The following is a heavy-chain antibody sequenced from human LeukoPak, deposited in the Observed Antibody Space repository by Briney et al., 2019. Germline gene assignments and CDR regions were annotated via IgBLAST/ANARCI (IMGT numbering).Heavy chain of an antibody. V-gene: IGHV5-51*01. CDR2: IYPGDSDT. J-gene: IGHJ3*02. CDR3: ARQDYYDSSGYLTDAFDI. D-gene: IGHD3-22*01. CDR1: GYRFTSYW. Sequence: HGESLKISCKGSGYRFTSYWIGWVRQMPGKGLEWMGIIYPGDSDTRYSPSFQGQVTISADKSISTAYLQWSSLKASGTAMYYCARQDYYDSSGYLTDAFDIWGQGTMVTVSS.